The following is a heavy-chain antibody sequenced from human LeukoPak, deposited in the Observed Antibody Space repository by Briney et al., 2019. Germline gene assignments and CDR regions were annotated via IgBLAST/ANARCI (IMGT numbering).Heavy chain of an antibody. V-gene: IGHV5-51*01. J-gene: IGHJ4*02. CDR1: GYSFTSTYW. CDR3: ARVQWGVDY. D-gene: IGHD1-1*01. Sequence: GESLRISCKASGYSFTSTYWIGWVRQMPGKGLEWMGIIYPGDSDTKYSPSFQGQVTISADKSITTAYLQWSSLRASDTAMYYGARVQWGVDYWRQGTLVTVSS. CDR2: IYPGDSDT.